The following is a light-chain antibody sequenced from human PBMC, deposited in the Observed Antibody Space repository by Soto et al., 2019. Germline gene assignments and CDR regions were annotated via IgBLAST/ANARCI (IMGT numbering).Light chain of an antibody. Sequence: EVVLTQAPATLSLSPGETATLSCMASESVGTYLAWYQQRPGQAPRLLIYDVSNRATGIPARFSGSGSVTDFTLTISNLQPDDFAIYYCQQRSNWPPRLTIGGGTKV. CDR3: QQRSNWPPRLT. CDR2: DVS. CDR1: ESVGTY. J-gene: IGKJ4*01. V-gene: IGKV3-11*01.